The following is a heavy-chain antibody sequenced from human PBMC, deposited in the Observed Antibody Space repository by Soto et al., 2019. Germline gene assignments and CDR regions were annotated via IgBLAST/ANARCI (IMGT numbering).Heavy chain of an antibody. Sequence: QVQLVQSGAEEKKPGASVKVSCKASGYTFTSYAMHWVRQAPGQTLEWMGWINAGNGNTKYSQKFQGRVTITRDTSASTAYMELSSLRSEDTAVYYCARDPIPEVSWRYFDLWGRGTLVTVSS. J-gene: IGHJ2*01. V-gene: IGHV1-3*05. CDR2: INAGNGNT. CDR1: GYTFTSYA. CDR3: ARDPIPEVSWRYFDL. D-gene: IGHD2-15*01.